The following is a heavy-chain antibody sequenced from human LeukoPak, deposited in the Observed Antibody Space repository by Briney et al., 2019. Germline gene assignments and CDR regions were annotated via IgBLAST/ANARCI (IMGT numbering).Heavy chain of an antibody. J-gene: IGHJ3*02. D-gene: IGHD3-16*01. CDR1: GDSISSYY. V-gene: IGHV4-59*01. CDR2: IYYSGST. CDR3: ARVEAVEMGEAAFDI. Sequence: SETLSLTCTVSGDSISSYYWSWIRQPPGKGLEWIGYIYYSGSTNYNPSLKSRVSISVDTSKNQLSLKLSSVTAADTAVYYCARVEAVEMGEAAFDIWGQGTMVTVSS.